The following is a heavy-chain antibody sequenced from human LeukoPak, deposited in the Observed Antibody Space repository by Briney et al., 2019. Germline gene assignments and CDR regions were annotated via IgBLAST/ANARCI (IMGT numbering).Heavy chain of an antibody. CDR2: ISYDGSNK. V-gene: IGHV3-30*18. CDR1: GFTFSSYG. D-gene: IGHD3-3*01. CDR3: AKVVRGGGFWSGYYYGMDV. J-gene: IGHJ6*02. Sequence: GGSLRLSCAASGFTFSSYGMHWVRQAPGKGLEWVAVISYDGSNKYYADSVKGRFTISRDNSKNTLYLQMNSLRAEDTAVYYCAKVVRGGGFWSGYYYGMDVWGQGTTVTVSS.